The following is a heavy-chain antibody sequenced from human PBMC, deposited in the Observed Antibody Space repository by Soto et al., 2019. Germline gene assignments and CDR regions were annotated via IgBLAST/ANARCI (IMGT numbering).Heavy chain of an antibody. V-gene: IGHV6-1*01. J-gene: IGHJ6*02. CDR3: ARGNSREIRIYYYYGMDV. D-gene: IGHD2-15*01. Sequence: SQTLSLTCAISGDSVSSNSAAWNWIRQSPSRGLEWLGRTYYRSKWYNDYAVSVKSRITINPDTSKNQFSLQLNSVPPEDTAVYYCARGNSREIRIYYYYGMDVWGQGTTVTVSS. CDR2: TYYRSKWYN. CDR1: GDSVSSNSAA.